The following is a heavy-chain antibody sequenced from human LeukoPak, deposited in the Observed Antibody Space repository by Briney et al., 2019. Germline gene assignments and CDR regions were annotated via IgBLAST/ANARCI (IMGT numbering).Heavy chain of an antibody. CDR3: ARDKADGNFDY. CDR1: GGSISSYY. Sequence: SETLSLTCTVSGGSISSYYWSWIRQPPGKGLEWIGYIYYSGSTNYNPSLKSRVTISVDTSKNQFSLKLGSVTAADTAVYYCARDKADGNFDYWGQGTLVTVSS. V-gene: IGHV4-59*01. D-gene: IGHD2-15*01. CDR2: IYYSGST. J-gene: IGHJ4*02.